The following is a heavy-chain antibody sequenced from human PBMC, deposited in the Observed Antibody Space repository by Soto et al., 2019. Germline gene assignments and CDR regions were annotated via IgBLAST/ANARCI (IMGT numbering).Heavy chain of an antibody. CDR3: AHLGLTLSTSSPFDN. CDR2: IYWDDDK. V-gene: IGHV2-5*02. CDR1: GFSLSTSGVG. Sequence: SGPTLVNPTQTLTLTCTSSGFSLSTSGVGVGWIRQPPGKALEWLALIYWDDDKRYSPSLESRLTITKGTSKNQVVLSMTNLDPVDTATYYCAHLGLTLSTSSPFDNWGQGTLVTVSS. D-gene: IGHD6-6*01. J-gene: IGHJ4*02.